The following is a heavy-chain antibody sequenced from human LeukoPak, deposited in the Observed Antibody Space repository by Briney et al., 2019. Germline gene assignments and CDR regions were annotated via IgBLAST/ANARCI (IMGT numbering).Heavy chain of an antibody. J-gene: IGHJ6*02. D-gene: IGHD3-22*01. CDR3: AREPIVVVITSYYYCGMDV. V-gene: IGHV3-30-3*01. Sequence: PGRSLRLSCAASGFTFSSYAMHWVRQAPGKGLEWVAVISYDGSNKYYADSVKGRFTISRDNSKNTLYLQMNSLRAEDTAVYYCAREPIVVVITSYYYCGMDVWGQGTTVTVSS. CDR2: ISYDGSNK. CDR1: GFTFSSYA.